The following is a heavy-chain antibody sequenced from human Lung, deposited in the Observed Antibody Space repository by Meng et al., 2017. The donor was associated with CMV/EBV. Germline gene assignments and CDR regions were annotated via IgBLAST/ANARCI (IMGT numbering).Heavy chain of an antibody. D-gene: IGHD6-6*01. Sequence: GGSXRLXCEASGFTFTYYSINWVRQAPGKGLEWISSVSSSSNFIYYADSVKGRFTISRDNAKNSVYLQMNSLRAEDTAVYYCVRDVARRAAPPFDYWGQGTXVTVDS. V-gene: IGHV3-21*01. CDR2: VSSSSNFI. CDR3: VRDVARRAAPPFDY. CDR1: GFTFTYYS. J-gene: IGHJ4*02.